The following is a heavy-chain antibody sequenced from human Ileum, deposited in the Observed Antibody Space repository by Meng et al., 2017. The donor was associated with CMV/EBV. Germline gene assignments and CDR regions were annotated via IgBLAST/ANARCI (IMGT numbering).Heavy chain of an antibody. CDR2: IRFDGSYK. J-gene: IGHJ6*02. CDR3: AKGGSGSYPTYGMDV. CDR1: GFTFSNYG. V-gene: IGHV3-30*02. D-gene: IGHD1-26*01. Sequence: GGSLRLSCAASGFTFSNYGMHWVRQAPGKGLEWVAFIRFDGSYKYYADSVKGRFTISRDNSKNTLYLQMNGLRAKDTAVYYCAKGGSGSYPTYGMDVWGQGTTVTVSS.